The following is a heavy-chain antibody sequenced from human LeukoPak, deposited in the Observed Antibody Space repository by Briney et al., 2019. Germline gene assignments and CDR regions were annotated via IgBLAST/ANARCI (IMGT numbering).Heavy chain of an antibody. J-gene: IGHJ4*02. CDR2: IVVGSGNT. CDR3: ARGPDYGDPIDY. D-gene: IGHD4-17*01. V-gene: IGHV1-58*01. CDR1: GFAFTSSA. Sequence: SVKVSCKASGFAFTSSAVQWVRQARGQRLEWIGWIVVGSGNTNYAQKFQVRVTITRDMSTSTACMELSSLRSEDTAVYYCARGPDYGDPIDYWGQGTLVTVSS.